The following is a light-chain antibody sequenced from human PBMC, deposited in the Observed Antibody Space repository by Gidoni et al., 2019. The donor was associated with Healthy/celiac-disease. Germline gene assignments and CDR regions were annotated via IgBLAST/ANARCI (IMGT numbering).Light chain of an antibody. CDR3: QQYSPSPPIT. Sequence: EVVLTQSPCTLSFSPGERATLSCRASRSFSDSFLAWYQQKPGQAPRLLIHAASLRATGIPDRLSGSGSGTDFTLTIYRLEPDDFAGYYCQQYSPSPPITFGQGTRLEIK. J-gene: IGKJ5*01. CDR2: AAS. V-gene: IGKV3-20*01. CDR1: RSFSDSF.